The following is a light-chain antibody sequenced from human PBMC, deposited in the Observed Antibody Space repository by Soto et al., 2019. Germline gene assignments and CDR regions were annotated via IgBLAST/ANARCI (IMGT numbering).Light chain of an antibody. CDR2: AAS. V-gene: IGKV1-8*01. CDR3: QQYYSYPWT. CDR1: QDISSY. Sequence: AIRMTQSPSSFSASTGDRVTLTCRASQDISSYLAWYQQNPGKAPNLLISAASTLQGGVPSRFSGSGSGTDFTLTISCLQSEDFATYYCQQYYSYPWTFGQGTKVEIK. J-gene: IGKJ1*01.